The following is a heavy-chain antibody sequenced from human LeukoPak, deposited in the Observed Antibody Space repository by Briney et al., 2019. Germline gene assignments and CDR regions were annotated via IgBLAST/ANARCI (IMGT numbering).Heavy chain of an antibody. D-gene: IGHD4-23*01. CDR2: IYYSGST. V-gene: IGHV4-61*08. J-gene: IGHJ2*01. Sequence: KTSETLSLTCTVSGGSISSGGYYWSWIRQPPGKGLEWIGYIYYSGSTNYNPSLKSRVTISLDTSKNQFSLKLSFVTSADTAVYYCARSVVTLYWYFDLWGRGTLVTVSS. CDR3: ARSVVTLYWYFDL. CDR1: GGSISSGGYY.